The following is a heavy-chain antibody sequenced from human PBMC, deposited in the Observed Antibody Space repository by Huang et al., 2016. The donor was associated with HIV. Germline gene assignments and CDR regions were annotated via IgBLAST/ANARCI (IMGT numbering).Heavy chain of an antibody. Sequence: QVQLQESGPGLVKPSQTLSLTCTVSGDSIGRGGHHWNWIRQAPRRGLEWIGYIYYSGSTYYNPSLKSRVTISVDTSKNQFSLKLSSVAAADTAVYYCARVVIAAFDYWGQGILVTVSS. D-gene: IGHD3-22*01. J-gene: IGHJ4*01. CDR2: IYYSGST. CDR1: GDSIGRGGHH. V-gene: IGHV4-30-4*08. CDR3: ARVVIAAFDY.